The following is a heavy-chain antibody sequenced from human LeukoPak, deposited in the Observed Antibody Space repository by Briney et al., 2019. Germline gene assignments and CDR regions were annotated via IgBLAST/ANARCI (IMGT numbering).Heavy chain of an antibody. CDR2: ISGSGGST. CDR3: AKDTQYYYDSSGYFDY. CDR1: GFSVSNNY. J-gene: IGHJ4*02. Sequence: GGSLRLSCAASGFSVSNNYMSWVRQAPGKGLEWVSAISGSGGSTYYADSVKGRFTISGDNSKNTLYLQMNSLRAEDTAVYYCAKDTQYYYDSSGYFDYWGQGTLVTVSS. D-gene: IGHD3-22*01. V-gene: IGHV3-23*01.